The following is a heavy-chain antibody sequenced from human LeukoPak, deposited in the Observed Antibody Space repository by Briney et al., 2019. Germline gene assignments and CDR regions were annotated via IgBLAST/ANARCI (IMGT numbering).Heavy chain of an antibody. CDR2: IWYDGSNK. V-gene: IGHV3-33*01. CDR3: ARATNKQQLVRISDY. Sequence: PGGSLRLSCAASGFTFSSYGMHWVRQAPGKGLEWVAVIWYDGSNKYYADSVKGRFTISRDNSKNTLYLQMNSLRAEDTAVYYCARATNKQQLVRISDYWGQGTLVTVSS. CDR1: GFTFSSYG. J-gene: IGHJ4*02. D-gene: IGHD6-13*01.